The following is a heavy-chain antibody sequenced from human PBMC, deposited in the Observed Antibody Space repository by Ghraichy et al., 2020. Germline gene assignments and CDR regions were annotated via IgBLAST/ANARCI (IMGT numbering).Heavy chain of an antibody. Sequence: SQTLSLTCGVSGGAVSSRNWWSWVRQSPGKGLEWIGEIYRSGSTNSNPSLKSRVTISMDKPKNQFSLRLNSVTAADTAVYYCARHITGFDAFDIWGQGTMVTVSS. V-gene: IGHV4/OR15-8*02. J-gene: IGHJ3*02. D-gene: IGHD1-1*01. CDR2: IYRSGST. CDR3: ARHITGFDAFDI. CDR1: GGAVSSRNW.